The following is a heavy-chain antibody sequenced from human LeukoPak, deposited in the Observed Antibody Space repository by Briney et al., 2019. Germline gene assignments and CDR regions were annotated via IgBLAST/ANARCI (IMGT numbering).Heavy chain of an antibody. CDR1: GFTFSSYS. J-gene: IGHJ4*02. D-gene: IGHD3-16*01. CDR2: ITSGSSTI. Sequence: GGSLRLSCAASGFTFSSYSMNWVRQAPGKGLEWVSYITSGSSTIYYADSVKGRFTISRDNAKNSLFLQMNSLRAEDTAVYYCARDGGGDYWGQGTLVTVSS. CDR3: ARDGGGDY. V-gene: IGHV3-48*01.